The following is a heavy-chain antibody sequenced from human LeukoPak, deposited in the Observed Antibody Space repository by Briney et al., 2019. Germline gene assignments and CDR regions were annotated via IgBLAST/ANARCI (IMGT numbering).Heavy chain of an antibody. CDR2: LSGRGSNT. V-gene: IGHV3-23*01. D-gene: IGHD6-13*01. CDR1: GSNFTNYA. CDR3: AKDSRGGPDYLAAAGYYYGMDV. J-gene: IGHJ6*02. Sequence: PGGSLRLSCAASGSNFTNYAMSWVRQAPAKGLEWVSALSGRGSNTYYADSVKGRFTISRDNSKNTLYLQMNSLRAEDTAVYYCAKDSRGGPDYLAAAGYYYGMDVWGQGTTVTVSS.